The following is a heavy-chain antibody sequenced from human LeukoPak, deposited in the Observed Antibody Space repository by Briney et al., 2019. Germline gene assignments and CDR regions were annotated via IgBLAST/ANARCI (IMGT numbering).Heavy chain of an antibody. V-gene: IGHV3-48*01. J-gene: IGHJ4*02. CDR1: GFTFGSYS. D-gene: IGHD6-25*01. CDR3: ARDGGYGGDYFDY. Sequence: GGSLRLSCAASGFTFGSYSMNWVRQAPGKGLEWVSYISSSSTIYYADSVKGRFTISRDNAKNSLYLQMNSLRAEDTAVYYCARDGGYGGDYFDYWGQGTLVTVSS. CDR2: ISSSSTI.